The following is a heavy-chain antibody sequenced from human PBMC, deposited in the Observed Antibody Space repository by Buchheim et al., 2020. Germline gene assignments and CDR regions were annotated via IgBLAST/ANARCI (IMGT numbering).Heavy chain of an antibody. D-gene: IGHD6-19*01. CDR3: AKYSSGWFWYFDL. CDR1: RFTFSNYA. CDR2: LSGSGGLT. J-gene: IGHJ2*01. V-gene: IGHV3-23*01. Sequence: EVQLLESGGGLVQPGGSLRLSCAVSRFTFSNYAMGWVRQAPGKGLEWVSALSGSGGLTYYADSVKGRFTISRDNSKNTLFLQMNSLRAEDTAVYYCAKYSSGWFWYFDLWGRGTL.